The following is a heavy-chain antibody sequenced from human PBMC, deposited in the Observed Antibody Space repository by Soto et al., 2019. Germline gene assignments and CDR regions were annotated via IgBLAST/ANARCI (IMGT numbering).Heavy chain of an antibody. CDR3: AKDTVEVIAAVSDYFDY. CDR2: INPSGGST. Sequence: ASVKVSCKASGYTFTSYYMHWVRQALGQGLEWMGIINPSGGSTSYAQKFQGRVTMTRDTSTSTVYMELSSLRAEDTAVYYCAKDTVEVIAAVSDYFDYWGQGTLVTVSS. CDR1: GYTFTSYY. D-gene: IGHD2-15*01. J-gene: IGHJ4*02. V-gene: IGHV1-46*01.